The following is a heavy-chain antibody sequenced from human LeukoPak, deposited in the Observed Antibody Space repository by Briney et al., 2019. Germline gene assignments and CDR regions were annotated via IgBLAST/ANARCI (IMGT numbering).Heavy chain of an antibody. J-gene: IGHJ4*02. D-gene: IGHD6-13*01. CDR3: ARHQYSSSWPPFDY. Sequence: SETLSLTCTVSGGSISSYYWSWIRQPPGKGLEWIGYIYYSGRPNYNPSLKSRVTISVDTSKNQFSLKLSSVTAADTAVYFCARHQYSSSWPPFDYWGQGTLVTVSS. V-gene: IGHV4-59*08. CDR2: IYYSGRP. CDR1: GGSISSYY.